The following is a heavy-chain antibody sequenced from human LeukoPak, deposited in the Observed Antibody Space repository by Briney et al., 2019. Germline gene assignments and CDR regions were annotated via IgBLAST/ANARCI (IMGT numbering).Heavy chain of an antibody. V-gene: IGHV3-23*01. D-gene: IGHD2-15*01. CDR2: ISGSGGST. CDR1: GFTFSSYA. CDR3: AKPAYCSGGSCYSIGYFDY. J-gene: IGHJ4*02. Sequence: GGSLRLSCAAYGFTFSSYAMSWVRQAPGKGLEWVSGISGSGGSTYYADSVKGRFTISRDNSKNTLYLQMNSLRAEDTAVYYCAKPAYCSGGSCYSIGYFDYWGQGTLVTISS.